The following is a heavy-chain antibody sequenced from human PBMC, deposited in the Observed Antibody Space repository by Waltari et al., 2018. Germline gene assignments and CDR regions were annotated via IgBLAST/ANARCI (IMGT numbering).Heavy chain of an antibody. J-gene: IGHJ4*02. V-gene: IGHV3-49*04. CDR1: GFSFGDYT. Sequence: EVQLVESGGGLVQPGRSLRLSCTASGFSFGDYTMSWVRQAPGKGLEWVGFIRSRAHGGTTEYAAAVKGRFTFSRDDSKSTAYLQMNSLKTEDTAVYYCTRVFLAVAMVAYWGQGALVTVSS. CDR3: TRVFLAVAMVAY. CDR2: IRSRAHGGTT. D-gene: IGHD6-19*01.